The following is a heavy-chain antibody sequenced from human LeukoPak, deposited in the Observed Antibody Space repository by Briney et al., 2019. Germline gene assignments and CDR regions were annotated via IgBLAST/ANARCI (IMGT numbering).Heavy chain of an antibody. Sequence: GGSLRLSCAVSGFTFSSYWMTWVRQAPGKGLEWVASIRQDGGEKSYVDSVKGRFTISRDNTENSLYLQINSLRAEDTAVYYCARDGTAAGLYFDLWGQGTLVTVSS. J-gene: IGHJ4*01. CDR2: IRQDGGEK. D-gene: IGHD6-13*01. V-gene: IGHV3-7*01. CDR1: GFTFSSYW. CDR3: ARDGTAAGLYFDL.